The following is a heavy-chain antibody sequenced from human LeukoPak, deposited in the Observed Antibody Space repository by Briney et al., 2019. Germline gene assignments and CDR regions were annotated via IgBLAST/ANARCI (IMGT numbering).Heavy chain of an antibody. CDR3: ARDTENYYDSSGYSYYYYYGMDV. V-gene: IGHV4-59*01. D-gene: IGHD3-22*01. Sequence: SKTLSLTCTVSGGSISSYYWSWIRQPPGKGLEWIGYIYYSGSTNYNPSLKSRVTISVDTSKNQFSLKLSSVTAADTAVYYCARDTENYYDSSGYSYYYYYGMDVWGQGTTVTVSS. CDR2: IYYSGST. CDR1: GGSISSYY. J-gene: IGHJ6*02.